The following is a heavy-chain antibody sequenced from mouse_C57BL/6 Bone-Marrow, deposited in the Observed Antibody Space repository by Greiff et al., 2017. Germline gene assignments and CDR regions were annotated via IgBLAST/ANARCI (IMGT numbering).Heavy chain of an antibody. Sequence: QVQLQQPGAELVKPGASVKLSCKASGYTFTSYWMHWVKQRPGQGLEWIGMIHPNSGSTNYNEKFKSKATLTVDKSSSPAYMQLSSLTSADSAVSDCESRRDDYAMDYWGQGTSVTVSS. CDR1: GYTFTSYW. V-gene: IGHV1-64*01. J-gene: IGHJ4*01. CDR2: IHPNSGST. CDR3: ESRRDDYAMDY.